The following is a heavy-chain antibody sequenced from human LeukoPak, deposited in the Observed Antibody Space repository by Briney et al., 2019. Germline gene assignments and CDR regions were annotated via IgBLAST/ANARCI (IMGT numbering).Heavy chain of an antibody. CDR3: ARAQCSGGSCYYFDY. CDR1: GYYISSGYC. Sequence: PSETLSLTCAVSGYYISSGYCWGWIRQPPGKGLEWIGSIYHSGSTYDNPSLKSRVSISVDMSKNQFSLKLSSVTAADTAVYYCARAQCSGGSCYYFDYWGQGTLVTVSS. J-gene: IGHJ4*02. D-gene: IGHD2-15*01. CDR2: IYHSGST. V-gene: IGHV4-38-2*01.